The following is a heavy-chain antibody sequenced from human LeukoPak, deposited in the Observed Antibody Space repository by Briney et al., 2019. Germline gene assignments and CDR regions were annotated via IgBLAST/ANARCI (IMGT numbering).Heavy chain of an antibody. CDR1: GFTFSSYG. D-gene: IGHD3-22*01. V-gene: IGHV3-33*01. CDR2: IWYDGSNK. J-gene: IGHJ6*02. Sequence: GGSLRLSCAAAGFTFSSYGMHWVRQAPGKGLEWVAVIWYDGSNKYYADSGKGRFTVARDNSKNTLYMQMNSLRAEETAVYYCARDGWSYYDSSGYYHAGPGTKTEYYYYGMDVWGQGTTVTGSS. CDR3: ARDGWSYYDSSGYYHAGPGTKTEYYYYGMDV.